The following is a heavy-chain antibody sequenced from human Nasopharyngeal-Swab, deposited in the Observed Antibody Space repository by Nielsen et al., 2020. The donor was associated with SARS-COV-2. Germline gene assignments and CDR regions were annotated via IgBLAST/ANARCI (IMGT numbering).Heavy chain of an antibody. CDR3: ARSPTWIQLWYYFDY. Sequence: SETLSLTCTVSGSSISSYYWSWIRQPPGKGLEWIGYIYYSGSTNYNPSLKSRVTISVDTSKNQFSLKLSSVTAADTAVYYCARSPTWIQLWYYFDYWGQGTLVTVSS. CDR1: GSSISSYY. V-gene: IGHV4-59*13. J-gene: IGHJ4*02. D-gene: IGHD5-18*01. CDR2: IYYSGST.